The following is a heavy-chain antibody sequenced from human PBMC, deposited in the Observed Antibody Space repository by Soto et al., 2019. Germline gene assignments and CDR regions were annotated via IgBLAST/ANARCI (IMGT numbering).Heavy chain of an antibody. J-gene: IGHJ6*02. CDR1: GFTFSSYA. CDR2: ISYDGSNK. V-gene: IGHV3-30-3*01. D-gene: IGHD4-17*01. CDR3: ARDPSLGTVTTGDYYYGMDV. Sequence: GGSLRLSCAASGFTFSSYAMHWVRQAPGKGLEWVAVISYDGSNKYYADSVKGRFTISRANSKNTLYRQMNSLRAEDTAVYYCARDPSLGTVTTGDYYYGMDVWGQGTTVTVSS.